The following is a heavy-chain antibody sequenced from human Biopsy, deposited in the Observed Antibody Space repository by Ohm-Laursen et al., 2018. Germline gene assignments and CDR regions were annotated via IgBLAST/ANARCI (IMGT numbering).Heavy chain of an antibody. CDR1: GGPFSSYY. D-gene: IGHD6-19*01. CDR3: ARGMRSSGWPYFDS. Sequence: SETLSLTCPVSGGPFSSYYWNWIRQPPGKGLEWIGYIYNTGSTIYNPSIKSRVIMSVDTSKTQFSLKLSSVTAADTAIYYCARGMRSSGWPYFDSWGQGTLVTVSS. CDR2: IYNTGST. V-gene: IGHV4-59*01. J-gene: IGHJ4*02.